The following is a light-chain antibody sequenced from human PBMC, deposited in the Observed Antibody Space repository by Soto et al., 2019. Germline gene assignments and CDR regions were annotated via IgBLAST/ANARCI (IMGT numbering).Light chain of an antibody. J-gene: IGKJ1*01. V-gene: IGKV3-11*01. CDR3: QQRSNWPPWT. CDR1: QSVSSY. Sequence: EIVLTQSPATLSLSPGERATLSCRASQSVSSYLDWYQQKPGQAPRLLIYDASNRATGIPARFSGSGSGTDFSLTISSLEPEYFAVYYCQQRSNWPPWTFGQATKVSIK. CDR2: DAS.